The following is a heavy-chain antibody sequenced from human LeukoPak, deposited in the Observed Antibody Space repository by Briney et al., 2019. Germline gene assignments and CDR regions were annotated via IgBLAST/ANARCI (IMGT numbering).Heavy chain of an antibody. J-gene: IGHJ3*02. CDR2: ISISSGYI. CDR3: ASPGGRGCSSTSCAGYAFDI. V-gene: IGHV3-21*01. Sequence: GGSLRLSCAASGFTFSTYSMNWVRQAPGRGLEWVSSISISSGYIYYADSVKGRFTISRDNAKNSLYLQMNSLRAEDTAVYYCASPGGRGCSSTSCAGYAFDIWGQGTMVTVSS. D-gene: IGHD2-2*01. CDR1: GFTFSTYS.